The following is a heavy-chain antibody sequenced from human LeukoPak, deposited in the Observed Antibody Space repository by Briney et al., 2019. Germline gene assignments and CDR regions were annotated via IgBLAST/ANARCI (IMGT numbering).Heavy chain of an antibody. V-gene: IGHV3-23*01. CDR2: ISGSGGST. J-gene: IGHJ6*03. Sequence: GGSLRLSCAASGFTFSSYAMSWVRQAPGKGLEWVSAISGSGGSTYYADSVKGRFTISRDNAKNSLYLQMNSLRAEDTAVYYCARSAGGNTGVYYYYYMDVWGKGTTVTVSS. CDR3: ARSAGGNTGVYYYYYMDV. D-gene: IGHD7-27*01. CDR1: GFTFSSYA.